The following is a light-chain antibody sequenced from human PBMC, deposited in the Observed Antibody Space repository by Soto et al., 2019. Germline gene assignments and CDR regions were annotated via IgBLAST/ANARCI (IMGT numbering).Light chain of an antibody. Sequence: DIVMSQSPDSLAVSLGERATINCKSSQSVLYSSNNKNYLAWYQQKPGQSPKMLIHWASTRESGVPDRFSGSGSGTDFTLTISSLQAEDVAVYYCQQYYNTPTFGQGTKV. V-gene: IGKV4-1*01. CDR2: WAS. CDR1: QSVLYSSNNKNY. CDR3: QQYYNTPT. J-gene: IGKJ1*01.